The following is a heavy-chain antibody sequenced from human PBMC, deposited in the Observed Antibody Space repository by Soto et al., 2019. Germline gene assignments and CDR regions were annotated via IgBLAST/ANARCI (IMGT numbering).Heavy chain of an antibody. Sequence: GGSLRLSCAASGFTFSDCYMSWIRQAPGKGLEWVSYISSSGSTIYYADSVKGRFTISRDNAKNSLYLQMNSLRAEDTAVYYCARGSDTRYYDFWSGSKYYMDVWGKGTTVTVSS. CDR1: GFTFSDCY. CDR3: ARGSDTRYYDFWSGSKYYMDV. V-gene: IGHV3-11*01. D-gene: IGHD3-3*01. J-gene: IGHJ6*03. CDR2: ISSSGSTI.